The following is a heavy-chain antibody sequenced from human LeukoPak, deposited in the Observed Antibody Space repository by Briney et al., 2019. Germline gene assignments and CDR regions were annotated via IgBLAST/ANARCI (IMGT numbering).Heavy chain of an antibody. CDR1: GGTFSSYA. CDR3: ARVTTDLFYSGSRYYYYYMDV. J-gene: IGHJ6*03. D-gene: IGHD1-26*01. CDR2: IIPIFGTA. Sequence: ASVKVSCKASGGTFSSYAISWVRQAPGQGLEWMGGIIPIFGTANYAQKFQGRVTITADESTSTAYMELSSLRSEDTAVYYCARVTTDLFYSGSRYYYYYMDVWGKGTTVTISS. V-gene: IGHV1-69*13.